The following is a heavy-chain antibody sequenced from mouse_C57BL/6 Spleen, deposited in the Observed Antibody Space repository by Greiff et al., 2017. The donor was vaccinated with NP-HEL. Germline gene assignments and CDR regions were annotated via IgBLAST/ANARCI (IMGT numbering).Heavy chain of an antibody. D-gene: IGHD3-2*02. J-gene: IGHJ3*01. Sequence: VQLQESGAELARPGASVKLSCKASGYTFTSYGISWVKQRTGQGLEWIGEIYPRSGNTYYNEKFKGKATLTADKSSSTAYMELRSLTSEDSAVYFCVIDSSGPRKAYWGQGTLVTVSA. CDR1: GYTFTSYG. CDR2: IYPRSGNT. CDR3: VIDSSGPRKAY. V-gene: IGHV1-81*01.